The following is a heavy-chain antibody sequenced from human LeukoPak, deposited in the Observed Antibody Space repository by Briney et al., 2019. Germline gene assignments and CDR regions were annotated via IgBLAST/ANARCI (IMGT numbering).Heavy chain of an antibody. J-gene: IGHJ6*02. CDR3: ARDTRLYGDYYYGMDV. CDR2: ISSSSSYI. V-gene: IGHV3-21*01. CDR1: GINFRSSG. Sequence: GGSLRLSCAASGINFRSSGMHWVRQAPGKGLEWVSSISSSSSYIYYADSVKGRFTISRDNAKNSLYLQMNSLRAEDTAVYYCARDTRLYGDYYYGMDVWGQGTTVTVSS. D-gene: IGHD4-17*01.